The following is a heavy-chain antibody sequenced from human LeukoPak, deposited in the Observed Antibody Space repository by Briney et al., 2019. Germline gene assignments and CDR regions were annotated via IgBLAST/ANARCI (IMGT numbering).Heavy chain of an antibody. Sequence: SETLSLTCTVSGGSISSGGYYWSWIRQHPGKGLEWIGYIYYGGSTYYNPSLKSRVTISVDTSKNQFSLELSSVTAADTAVYYCARAGRYYDSSGSVFDYWGQGTLVTVSS. CDR1: GGSISSGGYY. D-gene: IGHD3-22*01. CDR3: ARAGRYYDSSGSVFDY. CDR2: IYYGGST. J-gene: IGHJ4*02. V-gene: IGHV4-31*03.